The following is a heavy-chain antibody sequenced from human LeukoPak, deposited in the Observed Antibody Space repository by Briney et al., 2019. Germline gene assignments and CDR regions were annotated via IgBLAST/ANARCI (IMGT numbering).Heavy chain of an antibody. V-gene: IGHV3-23*01. D-gene: IGHD3-22*01. Sequence: PGGSLRLSCAASGFTFSSYAMTWVRQAPGKGLEWISAINGGAYSTSYADSVKGRFTISRDNSKNTSYLQMNSLRAEDTAVYYCARNSSGLKLGDAFDIWGQGTLVTVSS. J-gene: IGHJ3*02. CDR2: INGGAYST. CDR1: GFTFSSYA. CDR3: ARNSSGLKLGDAFDI.